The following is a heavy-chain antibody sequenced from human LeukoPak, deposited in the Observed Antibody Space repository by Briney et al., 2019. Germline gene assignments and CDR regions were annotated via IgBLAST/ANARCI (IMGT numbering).Heavy chain of an antibody. J-gene: IGHJ4*02. V-gene: IGHV4-59*08. CDR2: IYYSGST. Sequence: PSETLSLTCTVSGGSISSYYWSWIRQPPGKGLEWIGYIYYSGSTNYNPSLKSRVTISVDTPKNQFSLKLSSVTAADTAVYYCASSGSYYPYYFDYWGQGTLVTVSS. CDR1: GGSISSYY. CDR3: ASSGSYYPYYFDY. D-gene: IGHD1-26*01.